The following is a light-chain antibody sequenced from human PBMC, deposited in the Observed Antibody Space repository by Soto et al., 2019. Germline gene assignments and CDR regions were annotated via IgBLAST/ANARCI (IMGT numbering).Light chain of an antibody. CDR1: QSLSSN. V-gene: IGKV3-15*01. CDR3: HQYNNWPLT. J-gene: IGKJ4*01. CDR2: GAS. Sequence: EIVMTQSPPTLSVSPGERATLSCRASQSLSSNLVWYQQKPGQAPRLLIYGASTRATGVPARFSGSGSGTEFTLTISSLQSEDFAVYYCHQYNNWPLTFGGGTKVEVK.